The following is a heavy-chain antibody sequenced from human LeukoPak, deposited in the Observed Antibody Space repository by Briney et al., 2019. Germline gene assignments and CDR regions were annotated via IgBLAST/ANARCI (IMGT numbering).Heavy chain of an antibody. CDR3: SRDQTPYY. V-gene: IGHV3-49*04. CDR1: GFTFGDYA. J-gene: IGHJ4*02. Sequence: PGGSLRLSCTASGFTFGDYAMTWVRQAPGKGLEWVGFIASKTYGGTAEYAASVKGRFTISRDDSKSIAYLQMNSLKTEGTAVYFCSRDQTPYYWGQGTLVTVSS. CDR2: IASKTYGGTA.